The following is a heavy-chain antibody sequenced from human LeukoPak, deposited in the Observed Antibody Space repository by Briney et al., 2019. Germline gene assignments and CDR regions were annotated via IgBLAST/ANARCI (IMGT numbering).Heavy chain of an antibody. D-gene: IGHD2-8*01. CDR3: ARENYCTNGVCWAFDP. J-gene: IGHJ5*02. V-gene: IGHV4-39*07. CDR2: IYYTGSS. Sequence: PSETLSLTCTVSGGSISSSDYYWGWIRQPPGKGLEWIGNIYYTGSSSYNSSLKSRVTISVDTSKNQFSLQLSSVTAADTAVSYCARENYCTNGVCWAFDPWGQGTLVTVSS. CDR1: GGSISSSDYY.